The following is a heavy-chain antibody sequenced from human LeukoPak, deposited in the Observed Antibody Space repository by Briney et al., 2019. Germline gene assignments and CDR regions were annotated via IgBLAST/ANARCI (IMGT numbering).Heavy chain of an antibody. J-gene: IGHJ3*02. CDR2: ISSSSSYI. CDR3: ARLRSMIVVAYDAFDI. CDR1: GFTFSSYP. D-gene: IGHD3-22*01. V-gene: IGHV3-21*06. Sequence: GGSLRLSCAASGFTFSSYPLNWVRQAPGKGLEWVSSISSSSSYIYYGDSVKGRFTISRDNAKNSLYLQMNSLRAEDTAVYYCARLRSMIVVAYDAFDIWGQGTMVTVSS.